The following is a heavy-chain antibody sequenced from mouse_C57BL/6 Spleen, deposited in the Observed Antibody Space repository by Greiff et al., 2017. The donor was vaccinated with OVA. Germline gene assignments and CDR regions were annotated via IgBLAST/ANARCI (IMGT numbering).Heavy chain of an antibody. J-gene: IGHJ4*01. D-gene: IGHD2-12*01. CDR2: ISDGGSYT. CDR1: GFTFSSYA. Sequence: EVQVVESGGGLVKPGGSLKLSCAASGFTFSSYAMSWVRQTPEKRLEWVATISDGGSYTYYPDNVKGRFTISRDNAKNNLYLQMSHLKSEDTAMYYCARDRYDGAMDYWGQGTSVTVSS. V-gene: IGHV5-4*01. CDR3: ARDRYDGAMDY.